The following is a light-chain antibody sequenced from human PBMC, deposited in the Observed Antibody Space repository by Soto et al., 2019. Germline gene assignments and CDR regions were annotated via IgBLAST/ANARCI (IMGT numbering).Light chain of an antibody. V-gene: IGKV1-33*01. CDR3: QQYDNLRIT. CDR2: DAS. Sequence: DIPMTQSPSSLSASVGDRVTITCQASQDIDKYLNWYQQKPGKAPKLLIYDASNLERGVPSRFSGSGSGTDFTFTISSLQPEDFATYYCQQYDNLRITFGQGTRLDIK. CDR1: QDIDKY. J-gene: IGKJ5*01.